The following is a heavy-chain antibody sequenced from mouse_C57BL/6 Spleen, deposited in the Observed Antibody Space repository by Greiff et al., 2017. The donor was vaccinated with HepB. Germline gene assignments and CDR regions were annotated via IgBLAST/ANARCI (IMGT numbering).Heavy chain of an antibody. J-gene: IGHJ2*01. CDR3: AREGPSTGDY. D-gene: IGHD1-1*01. CDR2: ISYDGSN. CDR1: GYSITSGYY. Sequence: EVQLQQSGPGLVKPSQSLSLTCSVTGYSITSGYYWNWIRQFPGNKLEWMGYISYDGSNNYNPSLKNRISITRDTSKTQFFLKLNSVTTEDTATYYCAREGPSTGDYWGQGTTLTVSS. V-gene: IGHV3-6*01.